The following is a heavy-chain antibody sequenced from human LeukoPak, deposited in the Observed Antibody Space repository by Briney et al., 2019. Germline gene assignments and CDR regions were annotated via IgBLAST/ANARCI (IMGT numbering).Heavy chain of an antibody. J-gene: IGHJ4*02. CDR3: ARGLTYLWFGELEFDY. CDR1: GGTFSSYA. CDR2: IIPIFGTA. D-gene: IGHD3-10*01. Sequence: ASVKVSCKASGGTFSSYAISWVRQAPGQGLEWMGGIIPIFGTANYAQKFQGRVTITADESTSTAYMELRSLRSDDTAVYYCARGLTYLWFGELEFDYWGQGTLVTVSS. V-gene: IGHV1-69*13.